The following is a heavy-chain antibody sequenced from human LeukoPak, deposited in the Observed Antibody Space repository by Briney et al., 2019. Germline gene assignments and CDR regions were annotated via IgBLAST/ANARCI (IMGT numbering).Heavy chain of an antibody. Sequence: ASVKVSCKASVYTFTSYGISWVRHAPGQGLEWMGWISAYNGNTNYAQKLQGRVTMTTDTSTSTAYMELRSLRSDDTAVYYCARDELKGEQQLWGQGTLVTVSS. CDR1: VYTFTSYG. CDR2: ISAYNGNT. V-gene: IGHV1-18*01. D-gene: IGHD6-13*01. CDR3: ARDELKGEQQL. J-gene: IGHJ4*02.